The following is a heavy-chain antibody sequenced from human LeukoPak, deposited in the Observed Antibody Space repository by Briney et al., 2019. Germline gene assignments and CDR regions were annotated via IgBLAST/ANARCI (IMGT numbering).Heavy chain of an antibody. J-gene: IGHJ3*01. CDR3: ARNLVHLWNVFDF. CDR2: IKPDGSET. V-gene: IGHV3-7*01. Sequence: GGSLSLSCVASRFPFSNHYMSWVRQAPGKGLEWVATIKPDGSETFYVDSVKGRFTVSRDNAKNSLYLQMSSLRAEDTAVYHCARNLVHLWNVFDFWGLGTMVTVSS. D-gene: IGHD5-18*01. CDR1: RFPFSNHY.